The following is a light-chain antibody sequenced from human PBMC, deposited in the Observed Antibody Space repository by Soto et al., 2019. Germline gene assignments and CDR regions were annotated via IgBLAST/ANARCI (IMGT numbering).Light chain of an antibody. Sequence: DIQMTQSPSTLSASVGDRVTITCRASQSINNWLAWYQQKPGKAPKLFIFKASTLEIGDPSRFSGSGSGTEFTLSISSLQPDDFSTYSCQQSESFPRTFGQGTKVEIK. CDR3: QQSESFPRT. CDR1: QSINNW. J-gene: IGKJ1*01. V-gene: IGKV1-5*03. CDR2: KAS.